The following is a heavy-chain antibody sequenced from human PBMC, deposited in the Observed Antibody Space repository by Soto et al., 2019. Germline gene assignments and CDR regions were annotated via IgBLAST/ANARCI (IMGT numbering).Heavy chain of an antibody. Sequence: QLQLQESGPGPVKPSETLSLTCTVSSGSISTSGYYWGWIRQPPGRGLEWIGAIYYSGSTYYNPSLKSRVTMAVDTSKNQFSLKLSSVTAADAAVYYCAGLKQQFYGSGSWYFDNWGQGTLVSVSS. CDR2: IYYSGST. CDR1: SGSISTSGYY. D-gene: IGHD3-10*01. V-gene: IGHV4-39*01. J-gene: IGHJ4*02. CDR3: AGLKQQFYGSGSWYFDN.